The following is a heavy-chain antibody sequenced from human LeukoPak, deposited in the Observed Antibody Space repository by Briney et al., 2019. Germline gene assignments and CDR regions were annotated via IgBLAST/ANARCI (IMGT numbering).Heavy chain of an antibody. D-gene: IGHD3-10*01. CDR3: ARTRGNAFDI. Sequence: TGGSLRLSCAASRFTFSNYWMHWVRQAPGKGLVWASRIDTDGSTTRYADSVKGRFTISRDNAENTLYLQMDSLRAEDTALYYCARTRGNAFDIWGQGTMVTVSS. J-gene: IGHJ3*02. V-gene: IGHV3-74*01. CDR1: RFTFSNYW. CDR2: IDTDGSTT.